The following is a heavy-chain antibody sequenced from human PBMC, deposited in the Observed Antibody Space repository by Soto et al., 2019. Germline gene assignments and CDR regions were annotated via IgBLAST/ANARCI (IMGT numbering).Heavy chain of an antibody. J-gene: IGHJ5*02. CDR1: GFTFSTYG. CDR3: TRALGYYYDA. V-gene: IGHV3-33*01. D-gene: IGHD3-22*01. CDR2: IWSDENTK. Sequence: GGSLRLSCAASGFTFSTYGMHWVRQAPGKGLEWVEVIWSDENTKYYVDAVKGRFTISRDNSKNTLYLQMSSLRAEDTAVYYCTRALGYYYDAWGQGTLVTVSS.